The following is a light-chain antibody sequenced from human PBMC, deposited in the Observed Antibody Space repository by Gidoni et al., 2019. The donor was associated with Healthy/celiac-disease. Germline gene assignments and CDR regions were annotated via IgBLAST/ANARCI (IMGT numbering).Light chain of an antibody. J-gene: IGLJ2*01. CDR1: NIGSKS. V-gene: IGLV3-21*02. Sequence: SYVLTQPPPVSVAPGPTARITCGGNNIGSKSVHWYQQKPGQAPVLVVYDDSDRPSGIPERFSGSNSGNTATLTISSVEAGDEADYYCQVWDSSSDHPGVFGGGTKLTVL. CDR2: DDS. CDR3: QVWDSSSDHPGV.